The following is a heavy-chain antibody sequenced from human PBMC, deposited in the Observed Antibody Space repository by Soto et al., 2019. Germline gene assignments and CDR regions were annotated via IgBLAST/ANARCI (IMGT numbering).Heavy chain of an antibody. Sequence: QVQLQESGPGLVKPSQTLSLTCTVSGGSISSGGYYWSWIRQHPGKGLEWIGYIYYSGSTYYNPSLQSRVTISVDASENQISLKLSSVTTADTAVYYCARTATVFGVGDAFNIWGQGTMVTVSS. V-gene: IGHV4-31*03. CDR2: IYYSGST. D-gene: IGHD3-3*01. J-gene: IGHJ3*02. CDR3: ARTATVFGVGDAFNI. CDR1: GGSISSGGYY.